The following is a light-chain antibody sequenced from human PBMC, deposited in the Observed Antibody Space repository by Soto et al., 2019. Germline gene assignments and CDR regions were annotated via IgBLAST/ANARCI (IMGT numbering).Light chain of an antibody. J-gene: IGKJ5*01. CDR3: QQYTDWPIT. V-gene: IGKV3-15*01. CDR2: AAS. CDR1: QSINSN. Sequence: QSPSTLPVSTGDRATLSCRASQSINSNLAWYQQQPGQAPRLLIYAASTRATAVPDRFSGSGSGTDFTLTITSLQSDDFAVYFCQQYTDWPITFAQGTRL.